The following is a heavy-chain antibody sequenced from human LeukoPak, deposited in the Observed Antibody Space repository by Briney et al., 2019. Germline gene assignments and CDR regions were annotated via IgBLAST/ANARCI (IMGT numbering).Heavy chain of an antibody. J-gene: IGHJ3*02. CDR2: VTGSGGDT. V-gene: IGHV3-23*01. CDR1: GFTFSNYA. Sequence: PGGSLRLSCAASGFTFSNYAMSWVRQTPGKGLECVSVVTGSGGDTYYTGSVNGRFTISRDNSKNTLYLQMNSLRAEDTAVYYCARFYGNAFDIWGQGTLVTVSS. CDR3: ARFYGNAFDI. D-gene: IGHD2/OR15-2a*01.